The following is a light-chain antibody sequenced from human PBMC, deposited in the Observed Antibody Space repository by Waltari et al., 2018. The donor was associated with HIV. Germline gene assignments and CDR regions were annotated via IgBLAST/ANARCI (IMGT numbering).Light chain of an antibody. J-gene: IGLJ2*01. CDR1: SSDVGGYNY. CDR2: EVT. CDR3: SSYAGSNNYVV. V-gene: IGLV2-8*01. Sequence: SGSPGQPVTIACTGTSSDVGGYNYVSWYQQYPGKAPKLMIYEVTKRPSGVPDRFSGSKSGNTASLTVSGLQAEDEADYYCSSYAGSNNYVVFGGGTRLTVL.